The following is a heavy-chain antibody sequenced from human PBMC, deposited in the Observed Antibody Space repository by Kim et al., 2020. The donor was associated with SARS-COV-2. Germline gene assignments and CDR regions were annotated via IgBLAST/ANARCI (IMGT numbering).Heavy chain of an antibody. V-gene: IGHV3-33*01. J-gene: IGHJ3*02. Sequence: YADSVKGRFTISRDNSKNTLYLQMNSLRAEDTAVYYCAREFAAALGAFDIWGQGTMVTVSS. CDR3: AREFAAALGAFDI. D-gene: IGHD6-25*01.